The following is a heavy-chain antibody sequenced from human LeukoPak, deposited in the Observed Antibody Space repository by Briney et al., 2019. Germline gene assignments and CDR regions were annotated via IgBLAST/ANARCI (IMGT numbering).Heavy chain of an antibody. D-gene: IGHD3-3*01. J-gene: IGHJ4*02. CDR2: ISGSGGST. CDR1: GFTLRNYD. V-gene: IGHV3-23*01. Sequence: GGSLRLSCAASGFTLRNYDMNWVRQAPGKGLEWVSAISGSGGSTYYADSVKGRFTISRDNSKNTLYLQMNSLRAEDTAVYYCAKNYDFWSGSPFDYWGQGTLVTVSS. CDR3: AKNYDFWSGSPFDY.